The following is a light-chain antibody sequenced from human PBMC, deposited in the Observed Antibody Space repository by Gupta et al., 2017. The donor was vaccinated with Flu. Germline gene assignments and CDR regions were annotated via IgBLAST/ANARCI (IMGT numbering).Light chain of an antibody. CDR3: QQYGSSPYT. V-gene: IGKV3-20*01. CDR1: QSVSSNF. CDR2: GAS. Sequence: EIVLTQSPGTLSLSPGERATLSCRASQSVSSNFLAWYQQKSGQAPRLRIYGASSRATGIPDRFSGSGSGTDFTLTLSRLEPEEFAVYYCQQYGSSPYTFGQGTKLEI. J-gene: IGKJ2*01.